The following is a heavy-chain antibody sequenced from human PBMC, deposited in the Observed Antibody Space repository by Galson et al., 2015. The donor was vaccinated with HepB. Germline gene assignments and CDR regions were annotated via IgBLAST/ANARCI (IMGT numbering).Heavy chain of an antibody. CDR3: AREDGLGCFDS. CDR2: IKQDEGEK. Sequence: SLRLSCAASGFSFSAYWMSWVRQAPGKGLEWVADIKQDEGEKYYADSVKGRFTISRDNAQNSLYLQMDSLRAEDTAIYYCAREDGLGCFDSWGQGTLVTVSS. CDR1: GFSFSAYW. D-gene: IGHD3-9*01. V-gene: IGHV3-7*01. J-gene: IGHJ4*02.